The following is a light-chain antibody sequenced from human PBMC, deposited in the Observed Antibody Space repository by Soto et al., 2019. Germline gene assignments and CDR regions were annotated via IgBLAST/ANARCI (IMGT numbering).Light chain of an antibody. J-gene: IGKJ1*01. CDR1: QSLLHKNGNNY. CDR2: MGF. CDR3: MQAFQLPRT. Sequence: DIVMTQSPLSVPVTPGEAASISCRSSQSLLHKNGNNYFNWYLQKPGQSPQLLIYMGFKRASGVPDRFSGSGSGTYFTLKISRVEAEDAGVYYCMQAFQLPRTYGQGTKVEIK. V-gene: IGKV2-28*01.